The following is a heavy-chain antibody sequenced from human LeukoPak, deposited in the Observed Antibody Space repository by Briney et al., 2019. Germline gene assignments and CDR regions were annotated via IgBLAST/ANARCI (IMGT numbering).Heavy chain of an antibody. CDR1: GGSISSGGYY. CDR2: INWNGGST. CDR3: AGDVEGY. V-gene: IGHV3-20*04. Sequence: ETLSLTCTVSGGSISSGGYYWSCVRQAPGKGLEWVSGINWNGGSTGYADSVKGRFTISRDNAKNSLYLQMNSLRAEDTALYYCAGDVEGYWGQGTLVTVSS. J-gene: IGHJ4*02. D-gene: IGHD2-15*01.